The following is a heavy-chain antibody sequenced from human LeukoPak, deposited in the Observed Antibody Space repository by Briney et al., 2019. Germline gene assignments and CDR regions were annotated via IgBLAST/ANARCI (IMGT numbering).Heavy chain of an antibody. CDR1: GFTFSRYA. J-gene: IGHJ4*02. CDR2: IIDSGRST. CDR3: ARHDKGFDY. D-gene: IGHD3-22*01. Sequence: PGGSLRLSCAASGFTFSRYAMSWVRQAPGKGLEWVSGIIDSGRSTFYVDSVKGRFTISRDNSKNTLYLEMNSLRAEDTAVYYCARHDKGFDYWGQGTLVTVSA. V-gene: IGHV3-23*01.